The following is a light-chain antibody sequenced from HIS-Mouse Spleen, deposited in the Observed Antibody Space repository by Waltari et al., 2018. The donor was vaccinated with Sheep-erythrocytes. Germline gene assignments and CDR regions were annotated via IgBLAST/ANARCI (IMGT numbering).Light chain of an antibody. J-gene: IGLJ1*01. CDR2: DVS. V-gene: IGLV2-11*01. CDR3: CSYAGSYNHV. CDR1: SSDVGGYNY. Sequence: QSALTQPRSVSGAPAQPVTTSCTGTSSDVGGYNYFSCYQQHPGKAPKLMIYDVSKPPSGVPDRFSGSKSGNTASLTISGLQAEDEADYYCCSYAGSYNHVFATGTKVTVL.